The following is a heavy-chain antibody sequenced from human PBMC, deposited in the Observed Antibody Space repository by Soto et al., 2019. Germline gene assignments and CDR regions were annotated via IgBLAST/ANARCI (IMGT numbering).Heavy chain of an antibody. Sequence: QVPLVQSGAEVKKPGSSVKVSCKASGGTFSSYTISWVRQAPGQGLEWMGRIIPILGIANYAQKFQGRVTITADKSTSTAYMELSRLRSEDTAVYYCASDPGPDYGDYWFDPWGQGTLVTVSS. D-gene: IGHD4-17*01. J-gene: IGHJ5*02. CDR3: ASDPGPDYGDYWFDP. CDR2: IIPILGIA. V-gene: IGHV1-69*02. CDR1: GGTFSSYT.